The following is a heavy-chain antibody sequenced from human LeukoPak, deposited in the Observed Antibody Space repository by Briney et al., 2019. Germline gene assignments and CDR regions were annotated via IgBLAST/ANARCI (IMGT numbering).Heavy chain of an antibody. CDR1: GGSTSWSS. Sequence: SETLSLTCIVPGGSTSWSSWTWVSPTPGKGLEWIGHIYYRGTTYYNPSLKSRLTLSVDTSKNQFSLRRSSVTAADTAVYYCARGDFWSGYDYWGQGTLVTVSS. D-gene: IGHD3-3*01. J-gene: IGHJ4*02. V-gene: IGHV4-59*01. CDR3: ARGDFWSGYDY. CDR2: IYYRGTT.